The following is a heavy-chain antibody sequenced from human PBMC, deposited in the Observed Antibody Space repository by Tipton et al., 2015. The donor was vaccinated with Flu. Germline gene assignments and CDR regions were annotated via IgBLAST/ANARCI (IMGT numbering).Heavy chain of an antibody. CDR1: GASLSSGYSY. D-gene: IGHD4-11*01. J-gene: IGHJ5*02. Sequence: TLSLTCSVSGASLSSGYSYWGWIRQPPGKGMEWIGNIHRTGSTYFNPSLTGRVTISVDTSKNQFSLRLTSVTAADTAVYYCARRDYSNYVSEPKNWFDPWGRGTLVTVSS. CDR2: IHRTGST. V-gene: IGHV4-38-2*02. CDR3: ARRDYSNYVSEPKNWFDP.